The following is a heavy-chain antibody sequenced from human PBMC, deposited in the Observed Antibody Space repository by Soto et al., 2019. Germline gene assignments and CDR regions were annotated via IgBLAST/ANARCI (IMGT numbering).Heavy chain of an antibody. CDR1: GGSISSNGHY. V-gene: IGHV4-31*03. CDR2: IYYTENT. Sequence: QVQLQESGPELVKPSQTLSLTCTVSGGSISSNGHYWTWIRQHPGKGLEWIAYIYYTENTYYNPSLTRRLSISVDTSKNQFSLNLRSVTAADTAVYYCAREQWGYDSWGQGTLVTVSS. D-gene: IGHD2-15*01. J-gene: IGHJ4*02. CDR3: AREQWGYDS.